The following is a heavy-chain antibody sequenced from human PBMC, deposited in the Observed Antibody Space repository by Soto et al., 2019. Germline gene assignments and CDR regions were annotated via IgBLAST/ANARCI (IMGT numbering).Heavy chain of an antibody. J-gene: IGHJ4*02. D-gene: IGHD3-22*01. CDR3: ARDTYYHDSSGYYVFDY. Sequence: QVQLVESGGGVVQPGRSLTLSCAASEFTFSSYGIHWVRQAPGKGLEWVAIISYDGNNKQYADSVKGRFTISRDNSNSTVHLQLNSLRVEATAVYYCARDTYYHDSSGYYVFDYWGQGTLVTVSS. CDR1: EFTFSSYG. CDR2: ISYDGNNK. V-gene: IGHV3-30*03.